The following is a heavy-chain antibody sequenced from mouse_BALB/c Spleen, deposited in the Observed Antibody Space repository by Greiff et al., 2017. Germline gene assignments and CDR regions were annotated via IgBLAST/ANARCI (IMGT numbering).Heavy chain of an antibody. CDR3: ARKIYGSSLYYFDY. Sequence: DVQLVESGPGLVKPSQSLSLTCTVTGYSITSDYAWNWIRQFPGNKLEWMGYISYSGSTSYNPSLKSRISITRDTSKNQFFLQLNSVTTEDTATYYCARKIYGSSLYYFDYWGQGTTLTVSS. CDR2: ISYSGST. D-gene: IGHD1-1*01. CDR1: GYSITSDYA. V-gene: IGHV3-2*02. J-gene: IGHJ2*01.